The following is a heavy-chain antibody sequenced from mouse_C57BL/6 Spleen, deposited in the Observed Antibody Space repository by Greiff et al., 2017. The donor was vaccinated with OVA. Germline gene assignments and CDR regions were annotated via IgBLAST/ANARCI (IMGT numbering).Heavy chain of an antibody. V-gene: IGHV1-20*01. CDR3: ARWEGYYGYFDV. D-gene: IGHD2-1*01. CDR2: INPYNGDT. CDR1: GYSFTGYF. J-gene: IGHJ1*03. Sequence: VQLKQSGPELVKPGDSVKISCKASGYSFTGYFMNWVMQSHGKSLEWIGRINPYNGDTFYNQKFKGKATLTVDKSSSTAHMELRSLTSEDSAVYYCARWEGYYGYFDVWGTGTTVTVSS.